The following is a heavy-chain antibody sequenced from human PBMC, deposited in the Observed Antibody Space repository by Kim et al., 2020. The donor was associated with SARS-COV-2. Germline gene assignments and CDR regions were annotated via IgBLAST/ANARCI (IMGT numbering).Heavy chain of an antibody. CDR1: GFTFSDYY. CDR3: ATARWYYDSSGYYELYYFDY. CDR2: ISSSSSYT. Sequence: GGSLRLSCAASGFTFSDYYMSWIRQAPGKGLEWVSYISSSSSYTNYADSVKGRFTISRDNAKNSLYLQMNSLRAEDTAVYYCATARWYYDSSGYYELYYFDYWGQGTLVTVSS. D-gene: IGHD3-22*01. V-gene: IGHV3-11*05. J-gene: IGHJ4*02.